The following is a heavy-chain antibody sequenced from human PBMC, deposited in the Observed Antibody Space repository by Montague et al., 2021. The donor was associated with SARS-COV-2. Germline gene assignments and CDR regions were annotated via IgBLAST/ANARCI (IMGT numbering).Heavy chain of an antibody. V-gene: IGHV4-31*03. D-gene: IGHD4/OR15-4a*01. J-gene: IGHJ4*02. CDR3: ARYTRVVGATTGLDY. CDR2: IYYSGST. Sequence: TLSLTCTVSGGSISSGGYYWSWIRQHPGKGLEWIGYIYYSGSTYYNPSLKSRVTISVDTSKNQFSLKLSSVTAADTAVYYCARYTRVVGATTGLDYWGQGTMVTVSS. CDR1: GGSISSGGYY.